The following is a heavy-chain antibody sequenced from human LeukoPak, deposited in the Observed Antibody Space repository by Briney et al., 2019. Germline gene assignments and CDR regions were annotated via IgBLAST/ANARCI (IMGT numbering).Heavy chain of an antibody. J-gene: IGHJ4*02. Sequence: SETLSPTCAVYGGSFSGYYWNWIRQPPGKGLEWIGEINHSGSTNYNPSLKSRVTISVDTSKNQFSLKLSSVTAADTAVYYCAKAGVGDYWGQGTLVTVSS. CDR1: GGSFSGYY. V-gene: IGHV4-34*01. CDR2: INHSGST. CDR3: AKAGVGDY. D-gene: IGHD2-8*01.